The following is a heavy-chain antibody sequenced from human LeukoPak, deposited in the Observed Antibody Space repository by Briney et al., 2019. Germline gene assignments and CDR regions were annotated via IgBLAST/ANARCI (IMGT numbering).Heavy chain of an antibody. Sequence: KPGASVKASCKASGYTFTGYYMHWVRQAPGQGLEWMGWINPNSGGTNYAQKFQGRVTMTRDTSISAAYMELRSLRSDDTAVYYCARSQPYSSGSLNGGVDAFDIWGQGTMVTVSS. V-gene: IGHV1-2*02. CDR3: ARSQPYSSGSLNGGVDAFDI. CDR1: GYTFTGYY. CDR2: INPNSGGT. J-gene: IGHJ3*02. D-gene: IGHD3-22*01.